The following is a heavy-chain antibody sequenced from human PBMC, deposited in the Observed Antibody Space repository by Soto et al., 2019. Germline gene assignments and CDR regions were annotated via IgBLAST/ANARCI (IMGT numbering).Heavy chain of an antibody. CDR2: VSGPGGNV. Sequence: GGSLRLSCAASGFSFSTYAMAWVRQAPGKGLEWVSTVSGPGGNVYQPDYVKGRFTISRDNFKNTLYLQMNSLRAEDTAVYYCAKDARGYSGYEYFGYFDYWGQGTLVTVSS. J-gene: IGHJ4*02. D-gene: IGHD5-12*01. V-gene: IGHV3-23*01. CDR3: AKDARGYSGYEYFGYFDY. CDR1: GFSFSTYA.